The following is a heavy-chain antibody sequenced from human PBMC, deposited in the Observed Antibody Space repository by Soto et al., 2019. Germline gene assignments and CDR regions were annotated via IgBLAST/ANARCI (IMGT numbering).Heavy chain of an antibody. CDR2: ISGSGGST. V-gene: IGHV3-23*01. J-gene: IGHJ5*02. CDR1: GFTFSSYA. Sequence: GGSLRLACAASGFTFSSYAMSWDRQAPGKGLEWVSAISGSGGSTYYADSVKGRFTISRDNSKNTLYLQMNSLRAEDTAVYYCAKVGRCYDFWSGYPTSCFNRNWFDPWGQGTLVTVSS. D-gene: IGHD3-3*01. CDR3: AKVGRCYDFWSGYPTSCFNRNWFDP.